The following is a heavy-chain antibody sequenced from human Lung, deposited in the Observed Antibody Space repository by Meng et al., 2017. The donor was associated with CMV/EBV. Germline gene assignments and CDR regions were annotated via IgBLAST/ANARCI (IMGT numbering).Heavy chain of an antibody. J-gene: IGHJ3*01. D-gene: IGHD3-10*01. CDR3: ARMNNFSGAFDV. CDR1: GGSISTSY. CDR2: LYYNGSP. Sequence: CSVSGGSISTSYWTWIRQPPGKGLEYIGYLYYNGSPNYNPSLKSRVTISIDTSKKQFSLKLTSVTAADTAVYYCARMNNFSGAFDVWGQGTMVTVSS. V-gene: IGHV4-59*01.